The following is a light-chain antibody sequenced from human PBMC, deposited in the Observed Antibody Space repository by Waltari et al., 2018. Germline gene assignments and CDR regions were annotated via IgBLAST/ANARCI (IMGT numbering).Light chain of an antibody. CDR2: GAS. CDR1: QSVSSSY. J-gene: IGKJ2*01. CDR3: HQYGSSPSYT. Sequence: EIVLTQSPGTLSLSPGERATLACRASQSVSSSYLAWYQQKPGQAPRLLIYGASSRATCIPDRFSGSGSGTDFTLTISRLEPEDFAVYYCHQYGSSPSYTFGQGTKLEIK. V-gene: IGKV3-20*01.